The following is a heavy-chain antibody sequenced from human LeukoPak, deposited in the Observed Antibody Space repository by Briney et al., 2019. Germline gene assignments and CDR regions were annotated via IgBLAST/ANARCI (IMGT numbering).Heavy chain of an antibody. CDR3: ARSYSNYAAGNKKGKYYFDY. V-gene: IGHV4-34*01. Sequence: PSETLSLTCAVYGGSFSGYYWSWIRQPPGKGLEWIGEINHSGSTNYNPSLKSRVTISVDTSKNQFSLKLSSVTAADTAVYYCARSYSNYAAGNKKGKYYFDYWGQGTLVTVSS. D-gene: IGHD4-11*01. CDR1: GGSFSGYY. J-gene: IGHJ4*02. CDR2: INHSGST.